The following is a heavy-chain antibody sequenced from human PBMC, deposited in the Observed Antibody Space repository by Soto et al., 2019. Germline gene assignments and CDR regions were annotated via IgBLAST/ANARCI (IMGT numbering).Heavy chain of an antibody. Sequence: PGESLKISCKGSGYSFTSYWISWVRQMPGKGLEWMGRIDPSDSYTNYSPSFQGHVTISADKSISTAYLQWSSLKASDTAMYYCARHGGSWSVVTATHRDYGMDVWGQGTTVTVSS. CDR2: IDPSDSYT. D-gene: IGHD2-21*02. J-gene: IGHJ6*02. V-gene: IGHV5-10-1*01. CDR1: GYSFTSYW. CDR3: ARHGGSWSVVTATHRDYGMDV.